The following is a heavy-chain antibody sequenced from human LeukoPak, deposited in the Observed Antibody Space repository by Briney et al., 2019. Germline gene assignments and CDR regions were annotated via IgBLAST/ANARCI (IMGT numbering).Heavy chain of an antibody. CDR3: ARGYFGSSGYSNPFDY. D-gene: IGHD3-22*01. Sequence: ASETLSLTCTVSGGSISSYYWSWIRQPPGKGLEWIGYIYHSGNTNYNPSLKSRVTISIDTSKNQFSLKLSSVTAADTAVYYCARGYFGSSGYSNPFDYWGQGTLVTVSS. CDR2: IYHSGNT. V-gene: IGHV4-59*01. J-gene: IGHJ4*02. CDR1: GGSISSYY.